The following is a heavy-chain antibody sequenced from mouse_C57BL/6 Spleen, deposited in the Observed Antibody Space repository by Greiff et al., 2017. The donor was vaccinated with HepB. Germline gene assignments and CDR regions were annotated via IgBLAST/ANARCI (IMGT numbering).Heavy chain of an antibody. CDR2: ISYDGSN. Sequence: ESGPGLVKPSQSLSLTCSVTGYSITSGYYWNWIRQFPGNKLEWMGYISYDGSNNYNPSLKNRISITRDTSKNQFFLKLNSVTTEDTATYYCARVADYDWYFDVWGTGTTVTVSS. V-gene: IGHV3-6*01. D-gene: IGHD2-4*01. CDR1: GYSITSGYY. CDR3: ARVADYDWYFDV. J-gene: IGHJ1*03.